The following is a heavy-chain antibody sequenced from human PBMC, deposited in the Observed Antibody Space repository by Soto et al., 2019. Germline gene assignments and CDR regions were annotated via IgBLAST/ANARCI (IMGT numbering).Heavy chain of an antibody. CDR2: ISGSGGKT. D-gene: IGHD3-10*01. CDR1: GFTFSSYA. V-gene: IGHV3-23*01. Sequence: GGSLRLSCAASGFTFSSYAMNWVRQAPGKGLEWVSAISGSGGKTFYAGSVKGRFTISRDNSKSTLYLQMSSLRAEDTAVYYCAKSGLGIADYYYYMDVWGKGTTVTVSS. CDR3: AKSGLGIADYYYYMDV. J-gene: IGHJ6*03.